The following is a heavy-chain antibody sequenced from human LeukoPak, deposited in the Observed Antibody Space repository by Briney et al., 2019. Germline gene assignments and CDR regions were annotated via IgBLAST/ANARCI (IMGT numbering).Heavy chain of an antibody. J-gene: IGHJ4*02. CDR3: ATVPHDYGAFFDY. CDR1: GYTLTELS. V-gene: IGHV1-24*01. D-gene: IGHD4-17*01. Sequence: ASVKVSCKVSGYTLTELSMHWVRQAPGKGLEWMGGFDPEDGETIYAQKFQGRVTMTEDTSTDTAYMELSSLGSEDTAVYYCATVPHDYGAFFDYWGQGTLVTVSS. CDR2: FDPEDGET.